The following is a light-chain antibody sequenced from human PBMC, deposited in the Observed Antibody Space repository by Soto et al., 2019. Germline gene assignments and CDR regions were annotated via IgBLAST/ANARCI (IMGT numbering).Light chain of an antibody. J-gene: IGKJ2*01. CDR2: KIS. Sequence: DVVMTQSPLSLPVTLGQPASISCNSTQGLVYSDGNIYLKWFHQRPGQSPRRLIHKISDRDSGIPDRFSGSGSGTDFTLDISRVDAEDVGIYYGMQGTHWPFTFGQGTKLEI. CDR1: QGLVYSDGNIY. CDR3: MQGTHWPFT. V-gene: IGKV2-30*01.